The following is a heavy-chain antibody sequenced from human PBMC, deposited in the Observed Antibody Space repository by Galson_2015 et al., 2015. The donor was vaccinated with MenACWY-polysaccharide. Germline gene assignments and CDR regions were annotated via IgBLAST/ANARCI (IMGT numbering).Heavy chain of an antibody. CDR3: ARVEKYSGSYYILH. V-gene: IGHV4-38-2*01. CDR1: GYSISSGYC. D-gene: IGHD1-26*01. CDR2: IYHSGST. Sequence: ETLSLTCAVSGYSISSGYCWGWIRQPPGKGLEWIGSIYHSGSTYYNPSLKSRVTISVDTSKNQFSLKLSSVTAADTAVYYCARVEKYSGSYYILHWGQGTLVTVSS. J-gene: IGHJ4*02.